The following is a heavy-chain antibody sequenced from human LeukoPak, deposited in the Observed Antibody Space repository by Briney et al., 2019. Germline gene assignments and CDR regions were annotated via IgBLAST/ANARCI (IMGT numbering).Heavy chain of an antibody. D-gene: IGHD6-19*01. CDR2: ISSGSSYI. Sequence: GGSLRLSCAASGFTFSSYSMNWVRQAPGKGLEWVSSISSGSSYIYYADSVKGRFTISRDNAKNSLYLQMNSLRAEDTAVYYCAKGIAVAVPYYFDYWGQGTLVTVSS. CDR3: AKGIAVAVPYYFDY. J-gene: IGHJ4*02. CDR1: GFTFSSYS. V-gene: IGHV3-21*04.